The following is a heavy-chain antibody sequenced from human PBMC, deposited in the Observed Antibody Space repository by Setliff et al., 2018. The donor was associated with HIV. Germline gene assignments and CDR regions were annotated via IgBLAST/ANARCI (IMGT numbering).Heavy chain of an antibody. J-gene: IGHJ4*02. V-gene: IGHV1-69*10. Sequence: SVKVSCKASGGTFSNFAVNWVRQAPGQGLEWMGGFTPILGIPTYAQKFQGRVTITADTSTSTAYMELSSLRSEDTAVYYCARGWMATLNGPIGYWGQGTLVTVSS. CDR2: FTPILGIP. CDR1: GGTFSNFA. D-gene: IGHD5-12*01. CDR3: ARGWMATLNGPIGY.